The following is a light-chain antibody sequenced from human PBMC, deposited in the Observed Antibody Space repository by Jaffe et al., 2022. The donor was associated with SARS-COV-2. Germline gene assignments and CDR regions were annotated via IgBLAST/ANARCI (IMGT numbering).Light chain of an antibody. V-gene: IGKV3-15*01. Sequence: EIVMTQSPATLSASPGERATLSCRASQSVSSNLAWYQQKPGQAPRLLIYGASTRAPGIPARFSGSGSGTEFTLTISSLQSEDFAVYYCQQYNNWPPRITFGQGTRLEIK. CDR3: QQYNNWPPRIT. CDR2: GAS. CDR1: QSVSSN. J-gene: IGKJ5*01.